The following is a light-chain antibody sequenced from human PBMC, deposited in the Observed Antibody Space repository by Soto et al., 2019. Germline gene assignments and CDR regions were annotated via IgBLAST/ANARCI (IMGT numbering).Light chain of an antibody. CDR3: ASWDASRSVL. CDR2: RIT. Sequence: QPVLTQPPSASGTPGQRVTISCSGSSSNIGSNYVFWYQQFPGTSPKLLIYRITYRPSGGPERFSGSKTATSASLAIGGLLSEDEADYYCASWDASRSVLFGGGTKLTVL. V-gene: IGLV1-47*01. J-gene: IGLJ2*01. CDR1: SSNIGSNY.